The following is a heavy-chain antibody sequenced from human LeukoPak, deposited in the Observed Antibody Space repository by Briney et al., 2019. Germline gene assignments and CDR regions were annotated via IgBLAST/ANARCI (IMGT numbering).Heavy chain of an antibody. CDR1: GGSISSYY. V-gene: IGHV4-59*01. D-gene: IGHD6-13*01. Sequence: PSETLSLTCTVSGGSISSYYWSWIRQPPGKGLEWIGYIYYSGSTNYNPSLKSRVTISVDTSKNQFSLKLSSVTAADTAVYYCARERSSSTTFDYRGQGTLVTVSS. CDR2: IYYSGST. J-gene: IGHJ4*02. CDR3: ARERSSSTTFDY.